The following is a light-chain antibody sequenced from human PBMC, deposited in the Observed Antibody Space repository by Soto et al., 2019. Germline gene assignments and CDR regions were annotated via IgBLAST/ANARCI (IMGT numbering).Light chain of an antibody. CDR1: PAVTGNY. V-gene: IGKV3-20*01. CDR3: QQCGPSLRYT. Sequence: EVVLTQSPDTQSLSPGETATLSCRASPAVTGNYLAWYQPKPGQAPRLLIYGTSNRATGIPDRFSGSGSGTDFTLTISRLEPEDFAVYYCQQCGPSLRYTFGQGTKLEIK. CDR2: GTS. J-gene: IGKJ2*01.